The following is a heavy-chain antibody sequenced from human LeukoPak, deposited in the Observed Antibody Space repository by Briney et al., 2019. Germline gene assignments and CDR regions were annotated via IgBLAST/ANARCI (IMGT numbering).Heavy chain of an antibody. CDR2: ISSSSTYI. V-gene: IGHV3-21*01. J-gene: IGHJ4*02. CDR1: GFTFSSYN. Sequence: GGSLRLSCAASGFTFSSYNMNWVRQAPGKGLEWVSSISSSSTYIYYADSVTGRFTISNDNAKNSLSLQMTSLGAEDTAVYYCARTLLGYCSRTSCPGWGNWGQGTLVTVSS. CDR3: ARTLLGYCSRTSCPGWGN. D-gene: IGHD2-2*01.